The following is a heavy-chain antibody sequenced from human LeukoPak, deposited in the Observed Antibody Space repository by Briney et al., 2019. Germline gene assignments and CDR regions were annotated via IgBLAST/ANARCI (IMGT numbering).Heavy chain of an antibody. D-gene: IGHD3-22*01. CDR2: IIPIFGTA. J-gene: IGHJ4*02. Sequence: SVKVSCKASGGTFSSYAISWVRQAPGQGLEWMGRIIPIFGTANYAQKFQGRVTITTDESTSTACMELSSLRSEDTAVYYCAREAIVVPITKYFDYWGQGTLVTVSS. V-gene: IGHV1-69*05. CDR3: AREAIVVPITKYFDY. CDR1: GGTFSSYA.